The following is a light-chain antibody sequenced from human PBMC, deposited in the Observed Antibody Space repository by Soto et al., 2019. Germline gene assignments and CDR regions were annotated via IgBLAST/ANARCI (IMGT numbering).Light chain of an antibody. CDR2: SNN. V-gene: IGLV1-44*01. CDR3: ATWDDSLNDVL. J-gene: IGLJ2*01. CDR1: SSNIGSTT. Sequence: HSVLTQPPSASGTPGQRVTISCSGSSSNIGSTTVNWYQQLPGTAPKLPIYSNNQRPSGVPDRFSGSKSGTSASLAISGLQSEDEAHYYCATWDDSLNDVLFGGGTKLTVL.